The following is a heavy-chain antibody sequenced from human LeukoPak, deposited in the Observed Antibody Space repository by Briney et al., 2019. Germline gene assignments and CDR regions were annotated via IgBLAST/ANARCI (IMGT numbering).Heavy chain of an antibody. D-gene: IGHD3-10*01. Sequence: SETLSLTCAVSGGSICSGGYSGSGIRQPPGKGLEWIGYICHSGGTYYNPSLKSRVTISVDRSKNQSSPKLSSVTAADTAVYYCARGPNPMVRGVTLFDYWGQGTLVTVSS. V-gene: IGHV4-30-2*01. CDR1: GGSICSGGYS. CDR3: ARGPNPMVRGVTLFDY. J-gene: IGHJ4*02. CDR2: ICHSGGT.